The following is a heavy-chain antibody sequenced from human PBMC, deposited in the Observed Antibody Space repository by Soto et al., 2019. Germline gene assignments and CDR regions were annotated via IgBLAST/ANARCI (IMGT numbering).Heavy chain of an antibody. V-gene: IGHV4-31*01. Sequence: QVQLQESGPGLVKPSQTLSLTCTVSGGSISSGGYYWSWIRQHPGKGLEGIRYIYYSGNTYYNPSLQRPGTRSVDTSKNQISLKLTSVTAAETAVYYSARRVFPWGQGTLVTVSS. CDR2: IYYSGNT. J-gene: IGHJ5*02. CDR1: GGSISSGGYY. CDR3: ARRVFP.